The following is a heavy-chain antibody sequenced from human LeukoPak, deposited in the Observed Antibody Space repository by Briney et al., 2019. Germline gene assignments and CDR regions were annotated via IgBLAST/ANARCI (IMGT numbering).Heavy chain of an antibody. CDR2: ISESGGST. Sequence: GGSLRLSCVVSGITLSNYGMSWVRQAPGKGLEWVSGISESGGSTNYADSMRGRFTISRDNSKNTLYLLMTSLRADDTAVYYCATVKYDYGDPVGWFDPWGQGTLVTVSS. J-gene: IGHJ5*02. CDR1: GITLSNYG. CDR3: ATVKYDYGDPVGWFDP. V-gene: IGHV3-23*01. D-gene: IGHD4-17*01.